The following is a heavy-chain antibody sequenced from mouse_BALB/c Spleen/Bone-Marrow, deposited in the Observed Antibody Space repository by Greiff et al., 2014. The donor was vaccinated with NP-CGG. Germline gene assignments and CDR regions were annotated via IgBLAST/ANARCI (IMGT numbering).Heavy chain of an antibody. D-gene: IGHD2-3*01. Sequence: QVQLQQSGAELVKPGASVKLSCKASGYTFTSYYMYWVKQRPGQGLEWIGEINPSNGGTNFNEKFKSKATLTVDKSSSTAYMQLSSLPSEDSAVYYCTRGGWLAMDYWGQGTSVTVSS. CDR2: INPSNGGT. J-gene: IGHJ4*01. CDR1: GYTFTSYY. V-gene: IGHV1S81*02. CDR3: TRGGWLAMDY.